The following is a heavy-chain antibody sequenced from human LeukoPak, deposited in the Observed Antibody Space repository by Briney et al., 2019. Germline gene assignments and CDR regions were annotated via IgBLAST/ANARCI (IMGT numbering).Heavy chain of an antibody. V-gene: IGHV3-21*01. CDR1: GFTFSSYS. D-gene: IGHD4-17*01. Sequence: GGSLRLFCAASGFTFSSYSMNWVRQAPGKGLEWVSSITNTRNYINYADSVEGRFTISRDNAKNSLYLQMNSLRAEDTAVYYCARVEPNGDSDYWGQGTLVTVSS. CDR2: ITNTRNYI. J-gene: IGHJ4*02. CDR3: ARVEPNGDSDY.